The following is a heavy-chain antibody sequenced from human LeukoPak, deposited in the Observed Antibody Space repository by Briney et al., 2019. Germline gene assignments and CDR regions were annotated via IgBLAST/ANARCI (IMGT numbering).Heavy chain of an antibody. CDR1: GGSFSGYY. CDR3: ARSPTNQARYNWNALDY. V-gene: IGHV4-34*01. J-gene: IGHJ4*02. D-gene: IGHD1-1*01. CDR2: INHSGST. Sequence: PSETLSLTCAVYGGSFSGYYWSWIRQPPGKGLEWIGEINHSGSTNYNPSLKSRVTISEDTSKNQFSLKLSSVTAADTAVYYCARSPTNQARYNWNALDYWGQGTLVTVSS.